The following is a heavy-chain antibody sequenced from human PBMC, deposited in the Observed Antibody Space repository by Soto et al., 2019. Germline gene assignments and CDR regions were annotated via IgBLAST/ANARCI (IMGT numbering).Heavy chain of an antibody. CDR2: IYRSGST. V-gene: IGHV4-30-2*01. D-gene: IGHD5-18*01. CDR3: ARAGYSYGDIDY. CDR1: GGSISSGGYS. Sequence: PSETLSLTCAVSGGSISSGGYSWSWIRQPPGKGLEWIGYIYRSGSTYYNPSLKSRVTISVDRSKNQFSLKLSSVTAADTAVYYCARAGYSYGDIDYWGQGTLVTVSS. J-gene: IGHJ4*02.